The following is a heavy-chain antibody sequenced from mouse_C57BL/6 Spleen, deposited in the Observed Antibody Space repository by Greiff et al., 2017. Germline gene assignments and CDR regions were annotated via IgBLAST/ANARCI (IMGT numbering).Heavy chain of an antibody. CDR3: ARPHDGYYYFDC. V-gene: IGHV1-61*01. CDR1: GYTFTSYW. D-gene: IGHD2-3*01. CDR2: IYPSDSET. J-gene: IGHJ2*01. Sequence: QVQLQQPGAELVRPGSSVKLSCKASGYTFTSYWMDWVKQRPGQGLEWIGNIYPSDSETHYNQKFKDKATLTVDKSSSTAYMQLSSLTSEDSAVYYCARPHDGYYYFDCWGQGTTLTVAS.